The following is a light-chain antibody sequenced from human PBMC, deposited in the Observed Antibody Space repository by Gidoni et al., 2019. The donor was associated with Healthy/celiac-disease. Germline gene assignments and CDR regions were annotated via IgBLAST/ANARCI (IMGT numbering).Light chain of an antibody. CDR1: SSDVCGYNY. J-gene: IGLJ1*01. CDR3: SSYTSSSAYV. Sequence: QSALTQPASVSGSPGKSITISCTGPSSDVCGYNYVSWYQQHPGKAPKLMIYDVSNRPSGVSNRFSGSKSGNTASLTISGLQAEDEADYYCSSYTSSSAYVFGTGTKVTVI. V-gene: IGLV2-14*01. CDR2: DVS.